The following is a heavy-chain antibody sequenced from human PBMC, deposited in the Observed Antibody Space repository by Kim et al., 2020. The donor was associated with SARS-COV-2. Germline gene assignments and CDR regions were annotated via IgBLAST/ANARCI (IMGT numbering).Heavy chain of an antibody. Sequence: NPSPTSRDTISVDTSKNQFSLKLSSVTAADTAVYYCARDWSGDHYYYGMDVWGQGTTVTVSS. V-gene: IGHV4-59*01. J-gene: IGHJ6*02. D-gene: IGHD3-10*01. CDR3: ARDWSGDHYYYGMDV.